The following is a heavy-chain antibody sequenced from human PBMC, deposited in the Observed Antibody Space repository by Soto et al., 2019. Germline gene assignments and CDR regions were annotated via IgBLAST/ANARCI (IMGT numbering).Heavy chain of an antibody. J-gene: IGHJ5*02. D-gene: IGHD6-25*01. CDR2: LYYRGIT. Sequence: QVPLQESGPGLVKPSQTLSLTCTVSCGSISRCDYYWRWIRQPPGQGLEWIGYLYYRGITYYNPSLKSRATISVDTSKTQITLELGSLTAADTAVDDSARDIRSGYWLDPCGHGTLVTVSS. V-gene: IGHV4-30-4*01. CDR1: CGSISRCDYY. CDR3: ARDIRSGYWLDP.